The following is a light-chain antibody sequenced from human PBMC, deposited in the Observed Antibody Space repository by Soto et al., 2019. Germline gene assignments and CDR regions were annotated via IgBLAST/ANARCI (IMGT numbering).Light chain of an antibody. CDR2: DVR. V-gene: IGLV2-11*01. CDR1: SSDVGGYNY. J-gene: IGLJ1*01. CDR3: CSYAGRSYV. Sequence: QSVLTQPLSVSGSPGQSVTISCTVTSSDVGGYNYVSWYQQHPGKAPKLMIYDVRKWTSEVPDRFSGSKSGNTASLTISGLQAEDEADYYCCSYAGRSYVFGSGTKLTVL.